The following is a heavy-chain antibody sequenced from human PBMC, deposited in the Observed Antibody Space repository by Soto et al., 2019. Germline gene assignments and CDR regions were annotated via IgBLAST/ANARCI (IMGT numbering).Heavy chain of an antibody. CDR3: ARDEVRGNYYYGMDV. Sequence: SETLSLTCTVSGGSIRSYYWSWIRQPPGKGLEWIGYIYYSGSTNYNPSLKSRVTISVDTSKNQFSLKLSSVTAADTAVYYCARDEVRGNYYYGMDVWGQGTTVTVS. D-gene: IGHD3-16*01. CDR1: GGSIRSYY. CDR2: IYYSGST. V-gene: IGHV4-59*01. J-gene: IGHJ6*02.